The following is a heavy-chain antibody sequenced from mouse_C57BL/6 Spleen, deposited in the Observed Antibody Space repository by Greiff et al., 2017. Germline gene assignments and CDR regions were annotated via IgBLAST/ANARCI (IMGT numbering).Heavy chain of an antibody. CDR2: IYPGSGNT. Sequence: VQLQQSGAELVRPGASVKLSCKASGYTFTDYYINWVKQRPGQGLEWIARIYPGSGNTYYNEKFKGKATLTAEKSSSTAYMQLSSLTSEDSAVYFCARDYDVAYWGQGTLVTVSA. V-gene: IGHV1-76*01. CDR3: ARDYDVAY. J-gene: IGHJ3*01. D-gene: IGHD2-4*01. CDR1: GYTFTDYY.